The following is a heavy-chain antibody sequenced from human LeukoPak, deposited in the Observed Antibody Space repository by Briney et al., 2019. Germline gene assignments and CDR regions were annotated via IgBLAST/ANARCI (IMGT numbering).Heavy chain of an antibody. V-gene: IGHV1-69*01. CDR2: IIPIFGTA. D-gene: IGHD4-11*01. Sequence: SVKVSCKASGGTFSSYAISWVRQAPGQGLEWMGGIIPIFGTANYAQKFQGRVTITADESTSTAYMELSSLRSEDTAVYYWASPYSNRYYYYGMDVWGQGTTVTVSS. J-gene: IGHJ6*02. CDR3: ASPYSNRYYYYGMDV. CDR1: GGTFSSYA.